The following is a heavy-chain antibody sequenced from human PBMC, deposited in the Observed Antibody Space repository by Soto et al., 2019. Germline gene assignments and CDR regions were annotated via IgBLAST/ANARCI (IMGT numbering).Heavy chain of an antibody. CDR2: IYPGDSDT. J-gene: IGHJ6*02. CDR1: GYSFTSYW. CDR3: ARRNDFWCGSIIHGMDV. Sequence: PGESLKISCKGSGYSFTSYWIGWVRQMPWKGLEWMGIIYPGDSDTRYSPSFQGQVTISADKSISTAYLQWSSLKASDTAMYYCARRNDFWCGSIIHGMDVWGQGTTVPVAS. D-gene: IGHD3-3*01. V-gene: IGHV5-51*01.